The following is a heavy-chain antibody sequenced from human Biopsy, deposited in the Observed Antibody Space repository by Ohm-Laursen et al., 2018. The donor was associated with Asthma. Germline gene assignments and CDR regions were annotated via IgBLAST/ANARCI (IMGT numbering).Heavy chain of an antibody. V-gene: IGHV3-53*01. CDR2: IYSGGGT. Sequence: SLRLSCAASEFTVSTNGMSWVRQPPGKGLEWVSVIYSGGGTYYADSVQGRVTISRDNAKSSLHLQMSSLRAEDTAVYFCARDFTIGSGSPFHFWGPGTLVTVSS. CDR1: EFTVSTNG. D-gene: IGHD3-10*01. CDR3: ARDFTIGSGSPFHF. J-gene: IGHJ4*01.